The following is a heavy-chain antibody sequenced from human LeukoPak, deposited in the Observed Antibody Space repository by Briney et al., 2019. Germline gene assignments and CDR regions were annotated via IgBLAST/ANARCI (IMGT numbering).Heavy chain of an antibody. CDR1: GFTFSNYA. V-gene: IGHV3-23*01. Sequence: GESLRLSCVASGFTFSNYAMSWVRQAPGKRLEWVSAVTGRGGSTYYADSVKGRFTISRDNSRNTLFLQMNGLRAEDTAIYYCAKWGDFDILTGYYVSDFWGQGTLVTVSS. CDR3: AKWGDFDILTGYYVSDF. D-gene: IGHD3-9*01. J-gene: IGHJ4*02. CDR2: VTGRGGST.